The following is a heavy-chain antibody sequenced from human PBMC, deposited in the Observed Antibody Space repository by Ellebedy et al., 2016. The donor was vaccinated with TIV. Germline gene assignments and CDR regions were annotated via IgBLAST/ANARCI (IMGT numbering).Heavy chain of an antibody. J-gene: IGHJ3*02. V-gene: IGHV3-7*03. CDR3: ATDGSYGDYRSPAHAFVM. D-gene: IGHD4-17*01. CDR1: GFSFRSYW. Sequence: GESLKISCAASGFSFRSYWMSWIRQAPGKGLEWVSNINQDGGVKYYVDSVRGRFTISRDSAKASLYLEMNSLRAEDTAIYYCATDGSYGDYRSPAHAFVMWGQGTLVTVSP. CDR2: INQDGGVK.